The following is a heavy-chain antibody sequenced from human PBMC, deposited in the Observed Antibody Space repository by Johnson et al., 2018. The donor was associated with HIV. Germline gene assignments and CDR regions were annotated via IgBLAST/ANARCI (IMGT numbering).Heavy chain of an antibody. CDR1: GFTFSSYA. CDR2: ISYDGSNK. V-gene: IGHV3-30*04. J-gene: IGHJ3*02. CDR3: ARDRGIAARPFRYAFDI. Sequence: QVQLVESGGGVVQPGRSLRLSCAASGFTFSSYAMHWVRQAPGKGLEWVAVISYDGSNKYYADSVKGRFTLSRDNSKHTLYLQMNSLRAEDTAVYYCARDRGIAARPFRYAFDIWGQGTMVTVSS. D-gene: IGHD6-6*01.